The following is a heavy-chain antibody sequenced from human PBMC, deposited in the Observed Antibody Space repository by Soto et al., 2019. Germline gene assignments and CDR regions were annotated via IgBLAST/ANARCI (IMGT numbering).Heavy chain of an antibody. J-gene: IGHJ4*02. CDR2: ISGYNGNT. D-gene: IGHD3-16*01. Sequence: QVQLVPSGAEVKKPGASVKVSCKASGYTFTNFGIIWVRQAPGQGLEWMGWISGYNGNTNYAQHFQGKVSMPTATSTSTAYIELRSLRSEDTAVYYWARGGTPIDYWGQGTLVTVSS. V-gene: IGHV1-18*01. CDR3: ARGGTPIDY. CDR1: GYTFTNFG.